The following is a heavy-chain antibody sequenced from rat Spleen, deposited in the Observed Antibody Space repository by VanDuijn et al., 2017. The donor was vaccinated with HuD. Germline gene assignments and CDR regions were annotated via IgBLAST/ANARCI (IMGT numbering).Heavy chain of an antibody. J-gene: IGHJ3*01. D-gene: IGHD5-1*01. CDR3: TRSNWELWFAY. CDR2: IWGGGST. CDR1: GFSLTNFG. V-gene: IGHV2-15*01. Sequence: QVQLKESGPGLVQPSRTLSLTCTVSGFSLTNFGISWVRQPPGKGLEWIAEIWGGGSTDYNSALKSRLSISRDTSKSQVLLKMNSLQTDDTAMYFCTRSNWELWFAYWGQGTLVTVSS.